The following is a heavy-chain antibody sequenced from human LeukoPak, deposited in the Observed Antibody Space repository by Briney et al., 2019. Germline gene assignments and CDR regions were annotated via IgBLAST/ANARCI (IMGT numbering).Heavy chain of an antibody. CDR3: ARHSSNWYYFDY. Sequence: SETPSLTCTVSGGSISSYYWSWIRQPPGKGLEWIGYIYYSGSTNYNPSLKSRATISVDTSKNQFSLKLSSVTAADTAVYYCARHSSNWYYFDYWGQGTLVTVSS. V-gene: IGHV4-59*08. D-gene: IGHD6-13*01. CDR1: GGSISSYY. CDR2: IYYSGST. J-gene: IGHJ4*02.